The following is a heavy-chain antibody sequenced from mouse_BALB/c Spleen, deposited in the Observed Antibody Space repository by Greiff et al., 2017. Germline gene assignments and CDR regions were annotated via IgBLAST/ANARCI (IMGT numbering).Heavy chain of an antibody. CDR2: IYPSDSYT. D-gene: IGHD2-4*01. Sequence: QVQLKQSGAELVRPGASVKLSCKASGYTFTSYWINWVKQRPGQGLEWIGNIYPSDSYTNYNQKFKDKATLTLDKSSSTAYMQLSSPTSEDSAVYYCTRSTMITGWFAYWGQGTLVTVSA. CDR3: TRSTMITGWFAY. V-gene: IGHV1-69*02. J-gene: IGHJ3*01. CDR1: GYTFTSYW.